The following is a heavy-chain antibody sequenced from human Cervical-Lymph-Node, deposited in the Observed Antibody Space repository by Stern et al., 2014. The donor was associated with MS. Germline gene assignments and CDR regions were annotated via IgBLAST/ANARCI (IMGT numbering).Heavy chain of an antibody. V-gene: IGHV3-30*01. CDR2: ISYDGSNK. D-gene: IGHD1-1*01. CDR3: ARAKVQLERRGMEFFSY. Sequence: VQLVESGGGVVQPGRSLRLSCAASGFTFSSYAMHWVRQAPGKGLEWVAVISYDGSNKYYADSVKGRFTISRDNSKNTLYLQMNSLRAEDTAVYYCARAKVQLERRGMEFFSYWGQGTLVTVSS. CDR1: GFTFSSYA. J-gene: IGHJ4*02.